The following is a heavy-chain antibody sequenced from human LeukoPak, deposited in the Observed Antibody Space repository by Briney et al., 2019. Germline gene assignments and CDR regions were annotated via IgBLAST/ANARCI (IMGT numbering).Heavy chain of an antibody. J-gene: IGHJ6*03. CDR1: GGSISSSSYY. V-gene: IGHV4-39*01. D-gene: IGHD2-15*01. CDR2: IYYSGST. CDR3: ARGRGVVVVAATPTHYYYMDV. Sequence: PSETLSLTCTVSGGSISSSSYYWGWIRQPPGKGLEWIGSIYYSGSTYYNPSLKSRVTISVDTSKNQFSLKLSSVTAADTAAYYCARGRGVVVVAATPTHYYYMDVWGKGTTVTVSS.